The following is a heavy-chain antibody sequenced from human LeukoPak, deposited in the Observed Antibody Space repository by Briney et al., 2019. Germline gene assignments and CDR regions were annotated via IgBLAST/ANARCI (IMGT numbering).Heavy chain of an antibody. Sequence: GGSLRLSCAASGFTVSSYAMSWVRQAPGKGLEWVSAISGSGGSTYYADSVKGRFTISRDNSKNTLYLQMNSLRAEDTAVYYCAKDVIVATMRYYFDYWGQGTLVTVSS. D-gene: IGHD5-12*01. CDR2: ISGSGGST. J-gene: IGHJ4*02. CDR3: AKDVIVATMRYYFDY. CDR1: GFTVSSYA. V-gene: IGHV3-23*01.